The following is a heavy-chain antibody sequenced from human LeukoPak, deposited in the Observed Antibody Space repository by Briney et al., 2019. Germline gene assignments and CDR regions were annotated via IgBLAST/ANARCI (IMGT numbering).Heavy chain of an antibody. V-gene: IGHV1-2*02. J-gene: IGHJ4*02. CDR2: INPNSGGT. Sequence: ASVKVSCKASGYTFTGYYMHWVRQAPGQGLEWMGWINPNSGGTNYAQKFQGRVTMTRDTSISTAYMELSRLRSDDTAVYYCARESGSYQPVDYWGQGTLVAVSS. CDR1: GYTFTGYY. D-gene: IGHD1-26*01. CDR3: ARESGSYQPVDY.